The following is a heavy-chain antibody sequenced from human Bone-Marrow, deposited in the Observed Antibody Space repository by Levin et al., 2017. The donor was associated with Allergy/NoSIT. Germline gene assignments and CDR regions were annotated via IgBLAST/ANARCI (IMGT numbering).Heavy chain of an antibody. CDR3: ARSSPVLVVAGWFDP. J-gene: IGHJ5*02. D-gene: IGHD2-8*02. Sequence: SQTLSLTCAVSGDSISNGGYSWSWIRQTPGKGLEFLGYIYQTGNTFYNPSLKSRLTMSVDRSHNQFSLKLTSVTAADTAVYFCARSSPVLVVAGWFDPWGQGILVSVSS. CDR1: GDSISNGGYS. CDR2: IYQTGNT. V-gene: IGHV4-30-2*01.